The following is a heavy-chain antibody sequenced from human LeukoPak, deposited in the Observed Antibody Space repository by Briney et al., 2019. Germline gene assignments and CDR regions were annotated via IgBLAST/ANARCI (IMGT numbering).Heavy chain of an antibody. CDR3: ATGVRGYYGMDV. J-gene: IGHJ6*02. V-gene: IGHV1-8*01. Sequence: GASVKVSCKASGYTFTSYDINWVRQATGQGLEWMGWMNPNSGNTGYAQKFQGRVTMTRNTSISTAYMELSSLRSEDTAVYYCATGVRGYYGMDVWGQGTTVTVSS. D-gene: IGHD3-10*01. CDR2: MNPNSGNT. CDR1: GYTFTSYD.